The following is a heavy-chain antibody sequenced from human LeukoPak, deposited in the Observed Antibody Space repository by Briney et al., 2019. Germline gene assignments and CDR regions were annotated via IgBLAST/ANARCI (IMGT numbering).Heavy chain of an antibody. Sequence: PSETLSLTCTVSGGSISSYYWSWIRQPPGKGLEWIGYIYYSGSTNYNPSLKSRVTISVDTSKNQFSLKLSSVTAADTAVYYCARGMTVTTSIYFDYWGQGTLVTVYS. CDR2: IYYSGST. CDR1: GGSISSYY. D-gene: IGHD4-17*01. V-gene: IGHV4-59*01. CDR3: ARGMTVTTSIYFDY. J-gene: IGHJ4*02.